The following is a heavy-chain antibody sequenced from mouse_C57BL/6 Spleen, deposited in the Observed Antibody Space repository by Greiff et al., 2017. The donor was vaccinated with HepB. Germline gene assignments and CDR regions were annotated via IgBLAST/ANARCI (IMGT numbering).Heavy chain of an antibody. V-gene: IGHV5-17*01. J-gene: IGHJ4*01. Sequence: EVKLMESGGGLVKPGGSLKLSCAASGFTFSDYGMHWVRQAPEKGLEWVAYISSGSSTIYYADTVKGRFTISRDNAKNTLFLQMTSLRSEDTAMYYCARDYDGYYGAMDYWGQGTSVTVSS. CDR3: ARDYDGYYGAMDY. CDR1: GFTFSDYG. D-gene: IGHD2-3*01. CDR2: ISSGSSTI.